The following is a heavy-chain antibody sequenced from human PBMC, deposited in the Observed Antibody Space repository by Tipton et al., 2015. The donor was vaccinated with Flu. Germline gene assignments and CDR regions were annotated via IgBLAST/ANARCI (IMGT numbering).Heavy chain of an antibody. CDR2: IDSSGSTI. CDR1: GFTFSSYE. CDR3: ARKIYGTTHFDY. J-gene: IGHJ4*02. D-gene: IGHD1-1*01. Sequence: SLRLSCAASGFTFSSYEMNRVRQAPEKGLDWFAYIDSSGSTIFYTDSAKGRFTISRDNAKNSLYLQMNSLRAEDTAVYYCARKIYGTTHFDYWGQGTLVTVSS. V-gene: IGHV3-48*03.